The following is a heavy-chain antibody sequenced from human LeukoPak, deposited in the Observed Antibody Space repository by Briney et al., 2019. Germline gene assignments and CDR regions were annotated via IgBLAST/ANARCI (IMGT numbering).Heavy chain of an antibody. Sequence: GESLKISCKGSGYSFTSYWIGWVRQMPGKGLEWMGIIYPGDSDTRYSPSFQGQVTISADKSISTAYLQWSSLKASDTAMYYCARLTRVRGVIKNIDYWGQGTLVTVSS. CDR1: GYSFTSYW. D-gene: IGHD3-10*01. J-gene: IGHJ4*02. CDR2: IYPGDSDT. V-gene: IGHV5-51*01. CDR3: ARLTRVRGVIKNIDY.